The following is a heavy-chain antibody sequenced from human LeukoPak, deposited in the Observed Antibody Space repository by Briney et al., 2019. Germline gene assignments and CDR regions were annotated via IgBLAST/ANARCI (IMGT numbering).Heavy chain of an antibody. CDR2: ISGSSSYI. Sequence: GGSLRLSCAASGFTFSSYSMNWVRQAPGKGLEWVSSISGSSSYIYYADSVKGRFTISRDNAKNSLYLQMNSLRAEDTAVYYCGRDSEIEGAPDYWGQGTLVTVSS. J-gene: IGHJ4*02. V-gene: IGHV3-21*01. CDR3: GRDSEIEGAPDY. D-gene: IGHD3-16*01. CDR1: GFTFSSYS.